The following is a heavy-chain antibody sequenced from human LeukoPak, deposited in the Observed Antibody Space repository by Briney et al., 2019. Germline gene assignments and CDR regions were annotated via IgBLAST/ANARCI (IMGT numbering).Heavy chain of an antibody. J-gene: IGHJ4*02. CDR3: AREAYGDYYFDS. D-gene: IGHD4-17*01. CDR2: IYSSERS. Sequence: NPSETLSLTCTVSGGSVSSYYWSWIRQPAGKGLEWIGRIYSSERSNYNPSLKSRVTMSVDTSKNQFSLNLSSVTAADTAVFYCAREAYGDYYFDSWGLGTLVTVSS. V-gene: IGHV4-4*07. CDR1: GGSVSSYY.